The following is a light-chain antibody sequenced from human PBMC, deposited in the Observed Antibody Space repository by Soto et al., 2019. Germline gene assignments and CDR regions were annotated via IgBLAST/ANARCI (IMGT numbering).Light chain of an antibody. CDR2: GPS. J-gene: IGKJ2*01. CDR1: QSVSSSY. Sequence: EIVLTQSPGTLSLSPGERVTLSCRASQSVSSSYLAWYQQKPGQAPRLLIYGPSSRATGIPDRFSGSGSGTDFTLTISRLEPEDFAVYYCQQYGSSPPSTFGQGTKVEIK. CDR3: QQYGSSPPST. V-gene: IGKV3-20*01.